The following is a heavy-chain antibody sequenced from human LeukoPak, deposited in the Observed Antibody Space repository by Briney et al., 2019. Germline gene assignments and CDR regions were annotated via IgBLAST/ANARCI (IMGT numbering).Heavy chain of an antibody. J-gene: IGHJ3*02. CDR3: ARSIAARPMPTVMLAFDI. CDR2: INSDGSST. D-gene: IGHD6-6*01. Sequence: GGSLRLSCAASGFTFSSYWMHWVRQAPGKGLVWVSRINSDGSSTSYADSVKGRFTISRDNAKNTLYLQMNSLRAEDTAVYYGARSIAARPMPTVMLAFDIWGQGTMVTASS. V-gene: IGHV3-74*01. CDR1: GFTFSSYW.